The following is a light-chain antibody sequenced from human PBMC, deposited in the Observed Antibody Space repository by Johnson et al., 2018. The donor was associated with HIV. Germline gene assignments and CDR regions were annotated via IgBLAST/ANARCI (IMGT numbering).Light chain of an antibody. J-gene: IGLJ1*01. Sequence: QSVLTQPPSVSAAPGQKVTISCSGSSSNIENNFVSWYQQFPGTAPKFLIYDNNKRPSGIPDRFSGSKSGTSATLGITGLQTGDEADYYCGTWDSSLSQGVFGTGTKVTVL. V-gene: IGLV1-51*01. CDR1: SSNIENNF. CDR2: DNN. CDR3: GTWDSSLSQGV.